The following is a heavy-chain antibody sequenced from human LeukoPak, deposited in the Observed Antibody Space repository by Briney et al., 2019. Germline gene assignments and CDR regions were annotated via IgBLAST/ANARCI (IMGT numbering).Heavy chain of an antibody. CDR3: ARQGVVTQFDY. V-gene: IGHV4-31*03. D-gene: IGHD3-3*01. J-gene: IGHJ4*02. Sequence: SQALSLTCTVSGGSISSGGYYWSWIRQHPGKGLEWIGYIYYSGSTYYNPSLKSRVTISVDTSKNQFSLKLSSVTAADTAVYYCARQGVVTQFDYWGQGTLVTVSS. CDR2: IYYSGST. CDR1: GGSISSGGYY.